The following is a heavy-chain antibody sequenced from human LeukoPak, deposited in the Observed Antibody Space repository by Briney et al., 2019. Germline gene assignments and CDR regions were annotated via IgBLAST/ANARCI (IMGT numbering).Heavy chain of an antibody. V-gene: IGHV3-64*01. D-gene: IGHD2-2*01. CDR2: ISSNGGST. CDR1: GFTFSSYA. Sequence: PWGSLRLSCAASGFTFSSYAMHWVRQAPGKGLEYVSAISSNGGSTYYANSVKGRFTISRDNSKNTLYLQMGSLRAEYMAVYYCARGIVVPAAKGGFWFDPWGQGTLVTVSS. CDR3: ARGIVVPAAKGGFWFDP. J-gene: IGHJ5*02.